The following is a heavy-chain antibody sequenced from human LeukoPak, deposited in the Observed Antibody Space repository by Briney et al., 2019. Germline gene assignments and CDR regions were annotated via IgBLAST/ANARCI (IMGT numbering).Heavy chain of an antibody. CDR1: GYSISSNYY. D-gene: IGHD6-19*01. J-gene: IGHJ4*02. V-gene: IGHV4-38-2*02. CDR3: ARVRAVAGTPPDY. CDR2: IYHSGTT. Sequence: SETLSLTCTVSGYSISSNYYWGWIRQPPGKGLEWIGNIYHSGTTHYNPSLKSRVTISVDTFKNQFSLRLRSVTAADTAVYYCARVRAVAGTPPDYWGQGTLVTVSS.